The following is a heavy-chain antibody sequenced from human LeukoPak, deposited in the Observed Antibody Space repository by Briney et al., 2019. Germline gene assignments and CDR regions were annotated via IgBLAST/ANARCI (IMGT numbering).Heavy chain of an antibody. J-gene: IGHJ4*02. V-gene: IGHV4-39*07. CDR1: GGSISTSNYY. D-gene: IGHD2-8*02. CDR2: INHSGST. CDR3: ARGYWYHFDY. Sequence: SETLSLTCTVSGGSISTSNYYWGWIRQPPGKGLEWIGEINHSGSTNYNPSLKSRVTISVDTSKNQFSLKLSSVTAADTAVYYCARGYWYHFDYWGQGTLVTVSS.